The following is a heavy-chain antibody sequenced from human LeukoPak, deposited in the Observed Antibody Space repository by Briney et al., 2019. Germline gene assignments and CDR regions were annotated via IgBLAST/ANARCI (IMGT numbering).Heavy chain of an antibody. V-gene: IGHV1-2*02. CDR2: INPNSGGT. CDR1: GYTFTGYY. J-gene: IGHJ5*02. Sequence: GASVKVSCKASGYTFTGYYMHWVRQAPGQGLEWMGWINPNSGGTNYAQKFQGRVIMTRDTSISTAYMELSRLRSDDTAVYYCARDPYSSGWYNWFDPWGQGTLVTVSS. D-gene: IGHD6-19*01. CDR3: ARDPYSSGWYNWFDP.